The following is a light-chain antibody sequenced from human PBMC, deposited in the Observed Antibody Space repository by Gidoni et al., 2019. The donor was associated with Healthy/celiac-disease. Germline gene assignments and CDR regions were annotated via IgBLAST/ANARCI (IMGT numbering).Light chain of an antibody. CDR2: DAS. CDR1: QSVSSY. CDR3: QQRSNWPPEFT. J-gene: IGKJ3*01. Sequence: ENVLTQSPPTLSLSPGERATLSCRASQSVSSYLAWYQQKPGQAPRLLIYDASNRATGIPARFSGSGSGTDFTLTISSLEPEDFAVYYCQQRSNWPPEFTFGPGTKVDIK. V-gene: IGKV3-11*01.